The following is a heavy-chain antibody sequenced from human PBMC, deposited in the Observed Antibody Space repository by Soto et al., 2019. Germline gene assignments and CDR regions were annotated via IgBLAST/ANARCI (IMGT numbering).Heavy chain of an antibody. Sequence: QVQLQESGPGLVKPSETLSLTCTVSGGSISSYYWSWIRQPPGKGLEWIGYIYYSGSTNYNPSLRSLVTISVDTSKNQFSLTPSSVTSADTAVYSCARYSGYDPYYFDYWGQGTLVTVSS. CDR2: IYYSGST. J-gene: IGHJ4*02. D-gene: IGHD5-12*01. CDR3: ARYSGYDPYYFDY. CDR1: GGSISSYY. V-gene: IGHV4-59*08.